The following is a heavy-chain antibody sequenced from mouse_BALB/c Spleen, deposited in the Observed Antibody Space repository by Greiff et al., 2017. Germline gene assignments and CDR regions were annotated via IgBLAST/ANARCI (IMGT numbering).Heavy chain of an antibody. D-gene: IGHD2-4*01. CDR2: ISYSGST. CDR3: ARNYDYDVYAMDY. Sequence: DVHLVESGPGLVKPSQSLSLTCTVTGYSITSDYAWNWIRQFPGNKLEWMGYISYSGSTSYNPSLKSRISITRDTSKNQFFLQLNSVTTEDTATYYCARNYDYDVYAMDYWGQGTSVTVSS. CDR1: GYSITSDYA. J-gene: IGHJ4*01. V-gene: IGHV3-2*02.